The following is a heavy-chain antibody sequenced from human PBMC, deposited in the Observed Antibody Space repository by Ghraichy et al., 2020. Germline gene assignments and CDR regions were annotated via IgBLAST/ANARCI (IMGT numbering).Heavy chain of an antibody. D-gene: IGHD3-22*01. CDR3: AKASYYSDSSGLLVY. J-gene: IGHJ4*02. CDR2: ISDSGGRT. Sequence: GGSLRLSCAASGFRFSTYAMSWVRQAPGKGLEWVSGISDSGGRTYYADSVKGRFTISRDNSKNTLYLQMNSLRAEDTAVYYCAKASYYSDSSGLLVYWGQGTLVTVSS. V-gene: IGHV3-23*01. CDR1: GFRFSTYA.